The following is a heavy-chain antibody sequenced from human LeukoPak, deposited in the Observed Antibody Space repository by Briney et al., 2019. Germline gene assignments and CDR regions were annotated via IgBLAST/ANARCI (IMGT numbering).Heavy chain of an antibody. CDR3: AHTKNGAVTFDY. V-gene: IGHV2-5*02. D-gene: IGHD1-26*01. CDR1: GFSLSNRGVG. CDR2: IYWDDDK. J-gene: IGHJ4*02. Sequence: SGPPLAKPRQTLTLTCSFSGFSLSNRGVGVGWIRQPSGMALEWLALIYWDDDKRYSPSLKSRLTITKDTSKNQVVLTMTNMDPVDTATYYCAHTKNGAVTFDYWGQGTLVTVSS.